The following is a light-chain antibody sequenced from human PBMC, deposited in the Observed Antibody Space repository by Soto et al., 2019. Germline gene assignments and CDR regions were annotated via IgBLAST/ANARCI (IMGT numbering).Light chain of an antibody. CDR2: DVS. CDR1: RSDVGSHNL. J-gene: IGLJ2*01. Sequence: HSALTQPASVSGSPGQSITISCTGTRSDVGSHNLVSWYQQDPGKAPKLMIYDVSKRPSGVSNRFSGSKSGNTASLTISGLQAEDEADYYCCSYAGSSTVVFGGGTKVTVL. V-gene: IGLV2-23*02. CDR3: CSYAGSSTVV.